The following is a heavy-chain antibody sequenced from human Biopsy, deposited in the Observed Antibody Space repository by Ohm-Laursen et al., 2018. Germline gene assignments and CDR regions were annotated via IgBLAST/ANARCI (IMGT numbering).Heavy chain of an antibody. V-gene: IGHV3-33*04. CDR2: IWYDGTNE. J-gene: IGHJ2*01. CDR3: ARGLSSGWYGYFDV. D-gene: IGHD6-19*01. CDR1: GFSVSSYD. Sequence: LSLTCAASGFSVSSYDMNWVRQAPGKGLEWISLIWYDGTNEDYADSVKGRFTISRGNSKNTLYLQINTLTLEDTAFYYCARGLSSGWYGYFDVWGRGTLVTVSS.